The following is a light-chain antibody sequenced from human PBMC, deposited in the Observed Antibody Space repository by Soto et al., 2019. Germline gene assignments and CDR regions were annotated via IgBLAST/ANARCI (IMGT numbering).Light chain of an antibody. Sequence: DIQLTQAPSFLSASAGDRVTITCRASQVISSYLAWYQQKPGRAPKLLIYAASTLQSGVPSRFSGSGSGTDFTLTISSLQPEDCATYYCQQLNSYPITFGQGTRLEIK. J-gene: IGKJ5*01. CDR3: QQLNSYPIT. CDR2: AAS. CDR1: QVISSY. V-gene: IGKV1-9*01.